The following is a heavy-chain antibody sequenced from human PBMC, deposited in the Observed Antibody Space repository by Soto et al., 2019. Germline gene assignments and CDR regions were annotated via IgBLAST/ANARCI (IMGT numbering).Heavy chain of an antibody. CDR2: IYYSGST. CDR1: GGSISSSSYY. CDR3: AREYSSAPDY. Sequence: QLQLQESGPGLVKPSETLSLTCTVSGGSISSSSYYWGWIRQPPGKGLEWIGSIYYSGSTFYSPSLRSRVTISVDTSKNQFSLRVSSVTAADTAVYYCAREYSSAPDYWGHGSLVTVSS. D-gene: IGHD6-25*01. J-gene: IGHJ4*01. V-gene: IGHV4-39*02.